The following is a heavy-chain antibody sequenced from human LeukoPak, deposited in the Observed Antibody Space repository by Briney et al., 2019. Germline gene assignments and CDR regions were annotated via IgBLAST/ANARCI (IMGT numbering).Heavy chain of an antibody. J-gene: IGHJ4*02. Sequence: ASVTVSCKASGYTFTSYDINWVRQATGQGLEWMGWMNPNSGNTGYAQKFQGRVTMTRNTSISTAYMELSSLRSEDTAVYYCARGHSSGRKSLHYFDYWGQGTRVTVSS. D-gene: IGHD6-19*01. V-gene: IGHV1-8*01. CDR1: GYTFTSYD. CDR2: MNPNSGNT. CDR3: ARGHSSGRKSLHYFDY.